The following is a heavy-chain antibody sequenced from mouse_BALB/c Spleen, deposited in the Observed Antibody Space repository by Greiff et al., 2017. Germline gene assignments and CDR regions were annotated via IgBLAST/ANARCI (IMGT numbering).Heavy chain of an antibody. CDR2: IYPGNSDT. J-gene: IGHJ3*01. D-gene: IGHD1-1*02. CDR3: TRSGSYGFAY. V-gene: IGHV1-5*01. Sequence: VQFQQSGTVLARPGASVKMSCKASGYTFTSYWMHWVKQRPGQGLEWIGAIYPGNSDTSYNQKFKGKAKLTAVTSTSTAYMELSSLTNEDSAVYYRTRSGSYGFAYWGQGTLVTVSA. CDR1: GYTFTSYW.